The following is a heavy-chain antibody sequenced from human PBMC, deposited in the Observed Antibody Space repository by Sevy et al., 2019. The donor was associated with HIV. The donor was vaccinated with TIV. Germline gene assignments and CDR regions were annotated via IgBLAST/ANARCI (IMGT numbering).Heavy chain of an antibody. V-gene: IGHV3-30*18. CDR3: AKGLSSIYPYSMDV. J-gene: IGHJ6*02. Sequence: GGSLRLSCEASGFSFSRYGMHWVRQVAGKGLEWVAVISFDGDNKYYSDSVRGRFAISRDNSENTMHRQMNNLRLDETAGYYCAKGLSSIYPYSMDVWGQGTTVTVSS. CDR1: GFSFSRYG. CDR2: ISFDGDNK. D-gene: IGHD3-16*01.